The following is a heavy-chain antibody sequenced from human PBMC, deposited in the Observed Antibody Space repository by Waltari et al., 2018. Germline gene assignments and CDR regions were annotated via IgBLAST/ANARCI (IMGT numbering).Heavy chain of an antibody. D-gene: IGHD3-10*01. CDR2: IYYSGST. CDR1: GGPISSGYYF. CDR3: ARAQYYDSGSYIAY. Sequence: QVQLQESGPGLVKPSQTLSLTCTVSGGPISSGYYFWSWIRQPPGKGLEWIGYIYYSGSTYYNPSLRSRVTISVDTSKNQFSLKLSSVAAADTAVYYCARAQYYDSGSYIAYWGQGTLVAVSS. J-gene: IGHJ4*02. V-gene: IGHV4-30-4*01.